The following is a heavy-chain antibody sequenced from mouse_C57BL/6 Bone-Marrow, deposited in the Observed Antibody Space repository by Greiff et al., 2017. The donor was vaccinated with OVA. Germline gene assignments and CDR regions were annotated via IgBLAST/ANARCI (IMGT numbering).Heavy chain of an antibody. CDR2: ISYAGSN. CDR1: GYSITSGYY. Sequence: EVKLMESGPGLVKPSQSLSLTCSVTGYSITSGYYWNWIRQFPGNKLEWMGSISYAGSNNYNPSLKNRITITLDTSKNQFFLKLNSVTTEDTATYYSARGAAWFAYWGQGTLVTVSA. J-gene: IGHJ3*01. V-gene: IGHV3-6*01. CDR3: ARGAAWFAY.